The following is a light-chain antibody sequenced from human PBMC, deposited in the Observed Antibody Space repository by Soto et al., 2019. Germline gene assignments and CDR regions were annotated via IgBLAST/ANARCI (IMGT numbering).Light chain of an antibody. CDR2: GAS. CDR1: QSVSSN. CDR3: QQYNNWPQS. J-gene: IGKJ1*01. Sequence: EIVMTQSQATLSVSPGERATLSCRASQSVSSNLDWYQQKPGQAPRLLIYGASTRATGIPARFSGSGSGTEFTLTISSLQSEDFAVYYCQQYNNWPQSFGQGTKVEIK. V-gene: IGKV3-15*01.